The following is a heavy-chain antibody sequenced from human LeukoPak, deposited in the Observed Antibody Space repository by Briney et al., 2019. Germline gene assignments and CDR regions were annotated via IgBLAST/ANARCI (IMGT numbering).Heavy chain of an antibody. D-gene: IGHD3-22*01. Sequence: GGSLRLSCAASGFTFSSYAMHWVRQAPGKGLEWVAVISYDGSNKHYADSVKGRFTISRDNSKNTLYLQMNSLRAEDTAVYYCARSGAAVPGYYSYLDYWGQGTLVTVSS. CDR2: ISYDGSNK. CDR3: ARSGAAVPGYYSYLDY. V-gene: IGHV3-30-3*01. CDR1: GFTFSSYA. J-gene: IGHJ4*02.